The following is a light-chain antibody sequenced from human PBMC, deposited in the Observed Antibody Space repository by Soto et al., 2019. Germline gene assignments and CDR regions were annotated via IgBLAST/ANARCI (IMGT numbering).Light chain of an antibody. CDR2: SNS. CDR1: SSNIGSKS. J-gene: IGLJ3*02. V-gene: IGLV1-44*01. CDR3: AAWDDSLSGPV. Sequence: QSVLTQPPSASGTPGQRVTISCSGSSSNIGSKSVNWYQQLPGAAPRLLIHSNSQRPSGVPDRFSGSKSGTSASLAISGLQSEDEADYYSAAWDDSLSGPVFGGGTKLTVL.